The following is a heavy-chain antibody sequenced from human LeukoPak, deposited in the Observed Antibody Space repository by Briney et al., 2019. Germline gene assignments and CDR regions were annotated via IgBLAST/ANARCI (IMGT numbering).Heavy chain of an antibody. Sequence: SETLSLTCGVSGTSFTSYYWSWIRQTPGKGLEWIGEVNHSGYTNMNPSLKSRVTISVDTSKNQFSLMMTSVTAADTAVYCWARMPTGHDYWGQGTLVTVSS. J-gene: IGHJ4*02. V-gene: IGHV4-34*01. CDR2: VNHSGYT. CDR3: ARMPTGHDY. D-gene: IGHD4-17*01. CDR1: GTSFTSYY.